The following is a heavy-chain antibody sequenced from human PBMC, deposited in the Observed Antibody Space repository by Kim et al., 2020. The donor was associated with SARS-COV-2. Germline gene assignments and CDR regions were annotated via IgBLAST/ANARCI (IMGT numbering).Heavy chain of an antibody. Sequence: GGSLRLSCAASGFTFSSYAMSWVRQAPGKGLEWVSAISGSGGSTYYADSVKGRFTISRDNSKNTLYLQMNSLRAEDTAVYYCAKDSPLSGDILTAGTIPLGYWGQGTLVTVSS. J-gene: IGHJ4*02. CDR1: GFTFSSYA. CDR2: ISGSGGST. D-gene: IGHD3-9*01. CDR3: AKDSPLSGDILTAGTIPLGY. V-gene: IGHV3-23*01.